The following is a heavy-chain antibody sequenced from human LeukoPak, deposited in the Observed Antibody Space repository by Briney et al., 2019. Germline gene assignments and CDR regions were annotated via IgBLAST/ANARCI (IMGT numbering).Heavy chain of an antibody. CDR1: GGSISSYY. V-gene: IGHV4-59*08. D-gene: IGHD2-15*01. CDR3: ACEYADNCSGGSCYVGGIDY. CDR2: IYYSGST. J-gene: IGHJ4*02. Sequence: PSETLSLTCTVSGGSISSYYWSWIRQPPGKGLEWIGYIYYSGSTNYNPSLKSRVTISVDTSKNQFSLKLSSVTAADTAVYYCACEYADNCSGGSCYVGGIDYWGQGTLVTVSS.